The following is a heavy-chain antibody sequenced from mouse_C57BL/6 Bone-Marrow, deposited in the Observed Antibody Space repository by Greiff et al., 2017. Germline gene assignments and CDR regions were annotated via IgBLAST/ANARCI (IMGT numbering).Heavy chain of an antibody. V-gene: IGHV7-3*01. J-gene: IGHJ1*03. Sequence: EVQVVESGGGLVQPGGSLSLSCAASGFTFTDYYMSWVRQPPGKALEWLGFIRNKANGYTTEYSASVKGRFTISRDNSQSILYLQMNALRAEDSATYYCASSRWYWYFDVWGTGTTVTVSS. CDR3: ASSRWYWYFDV. CDR1: GFTFTDYY. CDR2: IRNKANGYTT.